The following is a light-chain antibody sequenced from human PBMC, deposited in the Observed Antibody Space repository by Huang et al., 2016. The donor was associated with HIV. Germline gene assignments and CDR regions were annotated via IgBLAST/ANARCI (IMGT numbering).Light chain of an antibody. V-gene: IGKV3-11*01. J-gene: IGKJ1*01. CDR3: QQRSDWPPWT. Sequence: EIVLTQSPATLSLSPGERATLSCRASQSVRNYLAWYQQKPGQPPRLLIYDASNRATCTPARFSGSGSGTDFTLTISSLEPEDFAVYYCQQRSDWPPWTFGQGTKVEIK. CDR1: QSVRNY. CDR2: DAS.